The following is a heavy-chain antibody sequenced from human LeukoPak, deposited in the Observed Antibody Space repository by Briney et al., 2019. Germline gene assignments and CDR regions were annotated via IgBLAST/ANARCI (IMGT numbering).Heavy chain of an antibody. D-gene: IGHD2-15*01. Sequence: PGGSLRLSCAASGFTFSTYAMHWVRQAPGKGLEWVALISFDGSKNSYADSVKGRFTISRDNSKDTLFLQTNSLRAEDTAVYYCARRYSSGLDYWGQGTLVTVSS. V-gene: IGHV3-30-3*01. CDR3: ARRYSSGLDY. CDR1: GFTFSTYA. J-gene: IGHJ4*02. CDR2: ISFDGSKN.